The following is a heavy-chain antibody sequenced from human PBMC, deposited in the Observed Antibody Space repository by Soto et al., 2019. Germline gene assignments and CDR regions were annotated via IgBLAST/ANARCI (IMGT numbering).Heavy chain of an antibody. D-gene: IGHD6-25*01. V-gene: IGHV1-8*01. CDR3: ARRKERSGPHYFDY. J-gene: IGHJ4*02. CDR1: GYTFTTYD. CDR2: MNPYSGNT. Sequence: ASVKVSCKASGYTFTTYDISWVRQATGQGVEWMGWMNPYSGNTGYAQKFQGRVTVTRNTSISTVYMELSGLRPDDTAVYYCARRKERSGPHYFDYWGQGSQVTVSS.